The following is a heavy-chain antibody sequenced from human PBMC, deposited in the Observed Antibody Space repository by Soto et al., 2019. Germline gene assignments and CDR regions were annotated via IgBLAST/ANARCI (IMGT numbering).Heavy chain of an antibody. Sequence: GGSLRLSCVASGFTFNNAWMNWVRQAPGKGLEWVGRIKSKTDGGTTDYAALVKGGFTISRDDSKTTLYLQMNGLKTEDTAVYYCTTAENYYDSSSFDYWGQGTLVTVSS. CDR1: GFTFNNAW. V-gene: IGHV3-15*01. D-gene: IGHD3-22*01. CDR2: IKSKTDGGTT. CDR3: TTAENYYDSSSFDY. J-gene: IGHJ4*02.